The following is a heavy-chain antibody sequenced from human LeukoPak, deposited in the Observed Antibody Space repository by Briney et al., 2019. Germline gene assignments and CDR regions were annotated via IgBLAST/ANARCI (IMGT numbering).Heavy chain of an antibody. CDR3: AREPGVYYDSSGYIIKGLWAFDI. J-gene: IGHJ3*02. D-gene: IGHD3-22*01. CDR2: ISGSGGST. CDR1: GFTFSSYG. V-gene: IGHV3-23*01. Sequence: GGSLRLSCAASGFTFSSYGMSWVRQAPGKGLEWVSAISGSGGSTYYADSVKGRFTISRDNSKNTLYLQMNSLRAEDTAVYYCAREPGVYYDSSGYIIKGLWAFDIWGQGTMVTVSS.